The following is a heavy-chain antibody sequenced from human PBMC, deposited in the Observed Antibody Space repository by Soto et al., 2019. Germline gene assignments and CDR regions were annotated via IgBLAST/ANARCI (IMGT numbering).Heavy chain of an antibody. CDR2: ISFSSTYT. CDR3: VRGPYCGGDCYSGTDP. D-gene: IGHD2-21*02. CDR1: GFTFSDYY. J-gene: IGHJ5*02. Sequence: QVQLVESGGGLVKPGASLRLSCAASGFTFSDYYMTWIRQAPGKGLEWVSHISFSSTYTNYADSVKGRFTISRDDAKNSLYLQMNSLRADDTAVYYCVRGPYCGGDCYSGTDPWGQGTLVTVSS. V-gene: IGHV3-11*06.